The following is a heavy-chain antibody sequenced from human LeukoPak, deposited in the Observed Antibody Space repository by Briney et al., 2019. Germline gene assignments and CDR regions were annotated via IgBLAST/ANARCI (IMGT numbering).Heavy chain of an antibody. J-gene: IGHJ4*02. Sequence: SETLSLTCTVSGGSISSYYWSWIRQPPGKGLEWIGYIYYSGNTMYNPSLKSRVTISVDTSKNQFSLKLGSVTAADTAVYYCARAKIKNDGYCSGGSCYYFDYWGQGTLVTVSS. CDR2: IYYSGNT. V-gene: IGHV4-59*01. CDR3: ARAKIKNDGYCSGGSCYYFDY. CDR1: GGSISSYY. D-gene: IGHD2-15*01.